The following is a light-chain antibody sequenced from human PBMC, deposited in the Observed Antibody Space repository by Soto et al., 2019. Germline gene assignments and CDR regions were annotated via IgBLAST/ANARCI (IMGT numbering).Light chain of an antibody. J-gene: IGKJ1*01. CDR2: GAS. V-gene: IGKV3-20*01. CDR1: QSVSSSY. CDR3: QQYGSSPKT. Sequence: EIVLTQSPGTLSLSPGERATLSCRASQSVSSSYLAWYQQKPGQAPRLIIYGASSRATGIPDRFSGSGSGTDVTLTISRLEPEDFAGYYCQQYGSSPKTFGQGTRWIS.